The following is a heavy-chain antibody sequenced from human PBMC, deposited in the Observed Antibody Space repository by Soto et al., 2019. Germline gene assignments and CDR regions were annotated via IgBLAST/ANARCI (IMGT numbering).Heavy chain of an antibody. V-gene: IGHV4-30-4*01. Sequence: SETLCLTCTVSGGSISSGDYYWSWIRQPPGKGLEWIGYIYYSGSTYYNPSLKSRVTISVDTSKNQHSLKLTSMTAAHTAVYYCARIDIVVAQPATHFDYWGQGTLVTVSS. CDR2: IYYSGST. D-gene: IGHD2-2*01. CDR1: GGSISSGDYY. J-gene: IGHJ4*02. CDR3: ARIDIVVAQPATHFDY.